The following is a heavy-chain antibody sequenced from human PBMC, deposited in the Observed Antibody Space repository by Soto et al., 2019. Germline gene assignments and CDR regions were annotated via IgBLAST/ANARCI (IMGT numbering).Heavy chain of an antibody. J-gene: IGHJ3*02. D-gene: IGHD2-2*01. V-gene: IGHV1-69*06. CDR2: IIPIFGTA. CDR1: GGTFSSYA. Sequence: SVKVSCKASGGTFSSYAISWVREAPGQGLEWMGGIIPIFGTANYAQKFQGRVTITADKSTSTAYMELSSLRSEDTAVYYCARAAYCSSTSCYLEVGAFDIWGQGTMVTVS. CDR3: ARAAYCSSTSCYLEVGAFDI.